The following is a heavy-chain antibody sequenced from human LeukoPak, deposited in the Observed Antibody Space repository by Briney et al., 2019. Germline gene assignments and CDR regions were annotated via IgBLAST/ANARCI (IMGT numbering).Heavy chain of an antibody. J-gene: IGHJ4*02. Sequence: RASVKVSCKASGYTFTSYGISWVRQAPGQGLEWMGWISAYNGNTNYAQKLQGRVTTTTDTSTSTAYMELRSLRSDDTAVYYCARDQGYYDSSGYYSTDYWGQGTLVTVSS. CDR2: ISAYNGNT. D-gene: IGHD3-22*01. CDR3: ARDQGYYDSSGYYSTDY. V-gene: IGHV1-18*01. CDR1: GYTFTSYG.